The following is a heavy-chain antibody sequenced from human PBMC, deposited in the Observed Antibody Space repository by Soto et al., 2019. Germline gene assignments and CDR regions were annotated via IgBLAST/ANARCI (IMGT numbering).Heavy chain of an antibody. CDR3: ARSPEATVTAFDY. Sequence: QVQLQESGPGLVKPSQTLSLTCTVSGGSISSGGYYWSWLRQHPGKGLEWIGYIYYSGGTYYNPSLKSRVTISVDTSKNQFSLKLSSVTAADTAVYYCARSPEATVTAFDYWGQGTLVTVSS. D-gene: IGHD4-17*01. V-gene: IGHV4-31*03. CDR2: IYYSGGT. CDR1: GGSISSGGYY. J-gene: IGHJ4*02.